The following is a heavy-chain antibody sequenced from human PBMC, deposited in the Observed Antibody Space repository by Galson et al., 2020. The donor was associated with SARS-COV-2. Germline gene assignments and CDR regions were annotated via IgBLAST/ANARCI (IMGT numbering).Heavy chain of an antibody. J-gene: IGHJ4*02. CDR3: ARGQGAGNFRRRLLWFGNDR. CDR2: INHSGST. V-gene: IGHV4-34*01. CDR1: GGSFSGYY. Sequence: SETLSLTCAVYGGSFSGYYWSWIRQPPGKGLEWIGEINHSGSTNYNPSLKSRVTISVDTSKNQFSLKLSSVTAADTAVYYCARGQGAGNFRRRLLWFGNDRWGQGTLVTVSS. D-gene: IGHD3-10*01.